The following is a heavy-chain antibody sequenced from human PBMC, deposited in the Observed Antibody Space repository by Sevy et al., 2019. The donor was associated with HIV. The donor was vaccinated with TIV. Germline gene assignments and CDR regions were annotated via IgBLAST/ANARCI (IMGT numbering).Heavy chain of an antibody. Sequence: SETLSLTCIVSGGSISGSNYYWGWVRQSPGKGPEWIGSNYYSGATYYNPSLKSRVTISVDTSKNRFSVNLNSMTAADTAVYYCARHRAYCSDGSGFSPCYFDLWGRGTLVTVSS. V-gene: IGHV4-39*01. CDR2: NYYSGAT. J-gene: IGHJ2*01. CDR1: GGSISGSNYY. D-gene: IGHD2-15*01. CDR3: ARHRAYCSDGSGFSPCYFDL.